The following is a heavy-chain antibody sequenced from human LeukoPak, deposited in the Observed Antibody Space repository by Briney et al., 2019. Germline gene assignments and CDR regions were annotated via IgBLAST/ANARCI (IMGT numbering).Heavy chain of an antibody. CDR1: GFTFGSYA. V-gene: IGHV3-23*01. CDR3: AKVNRGSVVNYFGLDS. D-gene: IGHD2/OR15-2a*01. CDR2: LSNSGGRT. J-gene: IGHJ4*02. Sequence: GGSLRLSCSASGFTFGSYAMHWVRQAPGMGLEWVSALSNSGGRTFYADSAKGRFSISRDNSKNVVYLQMNSLRVEDTAAYHCAKVNRGSVVNYFGLDSWGQGTLVTVSS.